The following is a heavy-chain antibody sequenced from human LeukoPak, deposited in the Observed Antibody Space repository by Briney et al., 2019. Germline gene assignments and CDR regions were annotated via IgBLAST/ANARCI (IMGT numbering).Heavy chain of an antibody. CDR3: ARSFSGSYYFEY. D-gene: IGHD1-26*01. CDR2: IYTSGKT. CDR1: GDSISSGRYY. J-gene: IGHJ4*02. V-gene: IGHV4-61*02. Sequence: PSQTLSLTCTVSGDSISSGRYYWSWVRQPAGKELKWIGRIYTSGKTDYNPYTPSLKSRVTVSLDTSKNQLSLFLTSVTAADTAMYYCARSFSGSYYFEYWGQGTLVTVSS.